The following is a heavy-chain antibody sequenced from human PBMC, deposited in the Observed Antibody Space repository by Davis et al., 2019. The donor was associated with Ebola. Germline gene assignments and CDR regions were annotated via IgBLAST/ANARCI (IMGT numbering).Heavy chain of an antibody. V-gene: IGHV4-59*01. CDR1: GGSMSSYS. D-gene: IGHD1-26*01. CDR2: IYYGGTT. J-gene: IGHJ4*02. Sequence: SETLSLTCTVPGGSMSSYSWSWIRQPPGKGLEWIGNIYYGGTTNYNPSPNSRVTISGDTSKNKFSLNVNSVTAADTAMYYCARTPQSTSYGSYFDIWGQGALVTVSS. CDR3: ARTPQSTSYGSYFDI.